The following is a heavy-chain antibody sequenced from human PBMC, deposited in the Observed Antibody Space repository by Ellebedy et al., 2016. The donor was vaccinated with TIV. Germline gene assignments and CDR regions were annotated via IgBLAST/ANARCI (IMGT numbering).Heavy chain of an antibody. Sequence: SLKISXAASGFTFTTYSMHWVRQAPGKGLEWVSVISYDGSTKNVAASVKGRFTISRDNSEDTLSLQMDSLRDEDTAVYYCARGTKFYSQNYYYFDYWGQGTLVIVSS. CDR3: ARGTKFYSQNYYYFDY. D-gene: IGHD3-9*01. J-gene: IGHJ4*02. CDR2: ISYDGSTK. CDR1: GFTFTTYS. V-gene: IGHV3-30*04.